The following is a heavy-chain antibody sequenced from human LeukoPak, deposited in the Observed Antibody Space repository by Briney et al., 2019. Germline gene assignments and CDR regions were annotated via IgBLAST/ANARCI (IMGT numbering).Heavy chain of an antibody. J-gene: IGHJ4*02. V-gene: IGHV3-53*01. Sequence: PGGSLRLSCAASGLTVSSNYMSWVRQAPGKGLECVSVIYSGGDTYYADSVKGRFTISRDNSKNTLYLQMNSLRAEDTAVYYCARVAVGAGTDYVDYWGQGTLVTVSS. CDR1: GLTVSSNY. CDR2: IYSGGDT. CDR3: ARVAVGAGTDYVDY. D-gene: IGHD6-19*01.